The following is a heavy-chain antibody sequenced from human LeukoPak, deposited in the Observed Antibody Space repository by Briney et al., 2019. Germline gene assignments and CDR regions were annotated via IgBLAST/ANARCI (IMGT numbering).Heavy chain of an antibody. Sequence: SVKVSCKASGGTFSSYAISWVRQAPGQGLEWMGGIIPIFGTANYAQKFQGRVTITADESTSTAYMELSSLRSEDTAVYYCERVATKAYYYGMDVWGKGTTVTVSS. V-gene: IGHV1-69*13. J-gene: IGHJ6*04. CDR3: ERVATKAYYYGMDV. CDR2: IIPIFGTA. D-gene: IGHD5-12*01. CDR1: GGTFSSYA.